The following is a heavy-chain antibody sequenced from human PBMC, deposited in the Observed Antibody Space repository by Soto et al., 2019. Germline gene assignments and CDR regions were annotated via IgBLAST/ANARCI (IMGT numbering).Heavy chain of an antibody. CDR2: VYYSGST. Sequence: SETLSLTCSVSGDSVSSGAYYWSWIRQPPGKGLEWIGYVYYSGSTSYNPSLETGVTISVDTSKNQFSLKLTSVTPADTAVYYCARVTDFWGPGTLVTVFS. J-gene: IGHJ4*02. V-gene: IGHV4-61*08. CDR3: ARVTDF. CDR1: GDSVSSGAYY.